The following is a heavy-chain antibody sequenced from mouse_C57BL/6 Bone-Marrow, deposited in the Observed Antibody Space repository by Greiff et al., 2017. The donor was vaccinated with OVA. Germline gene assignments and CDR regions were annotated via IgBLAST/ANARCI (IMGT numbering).Heavy chain of an antibody. D-gene: IGHD1-1*01. CDR1: GFSLTSYG. J-gene: IGHJ4*01. V-gene: IGHV2-2*01. CDR2: IWSGGST. CDR3: ARFSIYYYGHYYAMDY. Sequence: QVQLQQSGPGLVQPSQSLSITCTVSGFSLTSYGVHWVRQSPGKGLEWLGVIWSGGSTDYNAAFISRLSISKDKSKSQVFFKMNSLQADDTAIYYCARFSIYYYGHYYAMDYWGQGTSVTVSS.